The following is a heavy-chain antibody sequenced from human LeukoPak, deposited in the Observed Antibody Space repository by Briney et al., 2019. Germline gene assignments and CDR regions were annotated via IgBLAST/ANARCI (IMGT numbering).Heavy chain of an antibody. CDR1: GGSISSSSYY. J-gene: IGHJ3*02. V-gene: IGHV4-39*07. D-gene: IGHD1-26*01. Sequence: SETLSLTCTVSGGSISSSSYYWGWIRQPPGKGLEWIGSIYYSGSTYYNPSLKSRVTISVDTSKNQFSLKLSSVTAADTAVYYCAREDSGSYADAFDIWGQGTMVTVSS. CDR2: IYYSGST. CDR3: AREDSGSYADAFDI.